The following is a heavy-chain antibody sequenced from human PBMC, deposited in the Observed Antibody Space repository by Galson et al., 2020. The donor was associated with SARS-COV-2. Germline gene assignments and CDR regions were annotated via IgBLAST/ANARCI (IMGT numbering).Heavy chain of an antibody. D-gene: IGHD3-22*01. CDR3: ARAIFVIYYDSSAYLDY. CDR2: INPKSGGT. Sequence: ASVKVSCKASGYTFTDYQIHWVRQAPGQGLEWMGWINPKSGGTNYAQNLQGRVTMTRDTSVGTAYMELRRLTSADTAVYYCARAIFVIYYDSSAYLDYWGQGTLVTVSS. CDR1: GYTFTDYQ. J-gene: IGHJ4*02. V-gene: IGHV1-2*02.